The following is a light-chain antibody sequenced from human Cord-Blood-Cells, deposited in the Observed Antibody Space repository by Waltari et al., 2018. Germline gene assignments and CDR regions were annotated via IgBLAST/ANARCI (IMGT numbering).Light chain of an antibody. CDR1: KLGDKY. CDR3: QAWDSSTAHVV. Sequence: SYELTQPPSVSVSPGQTASTTCPGDKLGDKYACWYQQKPGQYPVLVIYQDSKRPSGIPERFSGSNSGNTATLTISGTQAMDEADYYCQAWDSSTAHVVFGGGTKLTVL. J-gene: IGLJ2*01. V-gene: IGLV3-1*01. CDR2: QDS.